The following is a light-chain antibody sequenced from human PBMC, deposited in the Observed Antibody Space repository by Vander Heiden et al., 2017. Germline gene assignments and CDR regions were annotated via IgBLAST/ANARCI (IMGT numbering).Light chain of an antibody. CDR3: QSYDSENHEWV. J-gene: IGLJ3*02. CDR2: EDN. CDR1: SGTIASNY. V-gene: IGLV6-57*01. Sequence: NFMLTQPHSVSESPGKTVTISCTRSSGTIASNYVQWYQQRPGSSPNTVIYEDNHRPSGVPDRFSGSIDSSSNSASLTISGLKTEDEADYYCQSYDSENHEWVFGGGTKLTV.